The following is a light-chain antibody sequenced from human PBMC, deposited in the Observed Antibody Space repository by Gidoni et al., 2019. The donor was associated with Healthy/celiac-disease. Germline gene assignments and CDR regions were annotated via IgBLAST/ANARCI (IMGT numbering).Light chain of an antibody. J-gene: IGKJ4*01. V-gene: IGKV3-11*01. CDR1: QSVSSY. CDR2: DAS. CDR3: QQRSNWPLP. Sequence: EIVLTQSPATLSLSPGERATLSCRASQSVSSYLAWYQQKPGQAPRLLIYDASNRATGIPARFSGRGSWTDFTLTLSSLEPEDFAVYYCQQRSNWPLPFGGGTKVEIK.